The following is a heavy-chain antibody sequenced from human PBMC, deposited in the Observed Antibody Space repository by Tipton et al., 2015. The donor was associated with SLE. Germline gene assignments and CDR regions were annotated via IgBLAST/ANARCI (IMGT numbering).Heavy chain of an antibody. CDR3: ASSLIVADAGDAFDI. Sequence: TLSLTCTVSGGSISSYYWSWIRQPPGKGLEWIGYIYYSGSTNYNPSLKSRVTISVDTSKNQFSPKLSSVTAADTAVYYCASSLIVADAGDAFDIWGQGTMVTVSS. CDR1: GGSISSYY. V-gene: IGHV4-59*01. D-gene: IGHD5-12*01. CDR2: IYYSGST. J-gene: IGHJ3*02.